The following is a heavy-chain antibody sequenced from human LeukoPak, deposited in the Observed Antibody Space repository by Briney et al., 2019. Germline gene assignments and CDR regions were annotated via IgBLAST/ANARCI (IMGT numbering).Heavy chain of an antibody. CDR2: IFSGGGT. V-gene: IGHV3-66*01. CDR1: GFTVSSNY. CDR3: ARGGVVYPDSFDI. D-gene: IGHD2-15*01. J-gene: IGHJ3*02. Sequence: GGSLRLSWAGSGFTVSSNYMNWVRQAPGKGLEWVSLIFSGGGTYYADSVKGRFTISRDNSKNTLFLQMNSLRAEDTAVYYCARGGVVYPDSFDIWGRGTMVTVSS.